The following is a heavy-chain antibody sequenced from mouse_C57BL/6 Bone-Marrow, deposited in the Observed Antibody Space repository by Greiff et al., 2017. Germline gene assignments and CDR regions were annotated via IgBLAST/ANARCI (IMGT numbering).Heavy chain of an antibody. Sequence: VQVVESGPGLVAPSQSLSITCTVSGFSLTSYAISWVRQPPGKGLEWLGVIWTGGGTNYNSALKSRLSISKDNSKSQVFLKMNSLQTDDTARYYWARNAMMVTTPYWYFDVWGTGTTVTVSS. CDR3: ARNAMMVTTPYWYFDV. D-gene: IGHD2-3*01. J-gene: IGHJ1*03. CDR2: IWTGGGT. CDR1: GFSLTSYA. V-gene: IGHV2-9-1*01.